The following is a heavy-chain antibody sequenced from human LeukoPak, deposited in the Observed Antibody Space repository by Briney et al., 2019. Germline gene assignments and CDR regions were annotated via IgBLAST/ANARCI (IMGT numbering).Heavy chain of an antibody. CDR1: GYIFTSYD. V-gene: IGHV1-8*01. CDR3: ARRLSRRGSGSYNDH. D-gene: IGHD3-10*01. J-gene: IGHJ5*02. Sequence: GASVKVSCKASGYIFTSYDVIWVRQATGQGLEWMGWMNPNSGNTGYAQKFQGRVTMTRNTSISTAYMELSSLRSEDTAVYYCARRLSRRGSGSYNDHWGQGTLVTVSS. CDR2: MNPNSGNT.